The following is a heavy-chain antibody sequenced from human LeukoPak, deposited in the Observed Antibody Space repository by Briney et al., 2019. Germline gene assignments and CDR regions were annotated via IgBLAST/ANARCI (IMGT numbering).Heavy chain of an antibody. Sequence: PGGSLRLSCAASGFTFSSYGMSWVRQAPGKGLEWVSAISGSGGSTYYADSVKGRFTISRDNSKNTLYLQMNSLRAEDTAVYYCAKEWSFPGYYDSSGYDYWGQGTLVTVSS. CDR1: GFTFSSYG. CDR3: AKEWSFPGYYDSSGYDY. D-gene: IGHD3-22*01. V-gene: IGHV3-23*01. CDR2: ISGSGGST. J-gene: IGHJ4*02.